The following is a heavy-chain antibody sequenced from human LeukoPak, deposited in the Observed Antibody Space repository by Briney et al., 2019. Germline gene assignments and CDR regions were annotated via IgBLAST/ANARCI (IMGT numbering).Heavy chain of an antibody. V-gene: IGHV3-7*01. D-gene: IGHD2-21*02. CDR3: ARVGPCGGDCYYSPYPPDAFDI. CDR2: IKQDGSEK. J-gene: IGHJ3*02. CDR1: GFTFSSYW. Sequence: PGGSLRLSCAASGFTFSSYWMSWVRQAPGKGLEWVANIKQDGSEKYYVDSVKGRFTISRDNAKNSLYLQMNSLRAEDTAVYYCARVGPCGGDCYYSPYPPDAFDIWGQGTMVTVSS.